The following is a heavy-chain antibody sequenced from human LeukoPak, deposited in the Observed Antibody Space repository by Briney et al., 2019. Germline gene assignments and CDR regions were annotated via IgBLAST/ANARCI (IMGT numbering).Heavy chain of an antibody. Sequence: GESLKISCKGSGYSFTSYWIGWVRQMPGKGLEWMGIIYPGDSDTRYSPSFQGQVTISADKSITTAYLQWGSLKASDTAMYYCARGSNYYDSSGYYYGDYWGQGTLVTVSS. V-gene: IGHV5-51*01. CDR3: ARGSNYYDSSGYYYGDY. J-gene: IGHJ4*02. D-gene: IGHD3-22*01. CDR1: GYSFTSYW. CDR2: IYPGDSDT.